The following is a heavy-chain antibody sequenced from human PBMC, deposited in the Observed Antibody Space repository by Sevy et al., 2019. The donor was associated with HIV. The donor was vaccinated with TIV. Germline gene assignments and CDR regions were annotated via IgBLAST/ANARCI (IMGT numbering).Heavy chain of an antibody. Sequence: GGSLRLSCAASGFTFRNYWMHWVRQAPGKGLVSVSYILTDGSSSYYADYVKGRFTISRDNAQNTLYLQMNSLRAEDRAVDYGARAGFGDFWSGYYGIDYWGQGTLVTVSS. CDR2: ILTDGSSS. CDR1: GFTFRNYW. D-gene: IGHD3-3*01. J-gene: IGHJ4*02. CDR3: ARAGFGDFWSGYYGIDY. V-gene: IGHV3-74*01.